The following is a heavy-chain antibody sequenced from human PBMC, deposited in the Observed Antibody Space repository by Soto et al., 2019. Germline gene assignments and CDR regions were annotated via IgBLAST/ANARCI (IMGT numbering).Heavy chain of an antibody. Sequence: GGSLRLSCAASGFTFNRYWMHWVRQAPGKGLVWVSRIKNDGSSTSYADSVKGRFSISRDNGKNTLYLQMNSLRVEDTAVYYCAKFDDDYYYMDVWGKGTTVTVYS. D-gene: IGHD1-1*01. V-gene: IGHV3-74*01. CDR1: GFTFNRYW. J-gene: IGHJ6*03. CDR3: AKFDDDYYYMDV. CDR2: IKNDGSST.